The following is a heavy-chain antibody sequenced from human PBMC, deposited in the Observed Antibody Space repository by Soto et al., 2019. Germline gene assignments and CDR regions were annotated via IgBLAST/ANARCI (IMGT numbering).Heavy chain of an antibody. D-gene: IGHD3-22*01. Sequence: SSVKVSCKASGGTFSSYAISWVRQAPGQGLEWMGGIIPIFGTANYAQKFQGRVTITADESTSTAYMELSSLRSEDTAVYYCARTTYYYDSSGYYDYRGQGTLVIVSS. J-gene: IGHJ4*02. CDR3: ARTTYYYDSSGYYDY. CDR1: GGTFSSYA. CDR2: IIPIFGTA. V-gene: IGHV1-69*13.